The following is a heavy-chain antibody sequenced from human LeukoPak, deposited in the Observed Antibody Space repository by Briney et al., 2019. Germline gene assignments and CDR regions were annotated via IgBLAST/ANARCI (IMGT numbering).Heavy chain of an antibody. CDR2: IIPIFGTA. CDR3: AARGDYGDYVRFDY. J-gene: IGHJ4*02. V-gene: IGHV1-69*13. Sequence: GASVKVSCKASGGTFSSYAISWVRQAPGQGLEWMGGIIPIFGTASYAQKFQGRVTITADESTSTAYMELSSLRSEDTAVYYCAARGDYGDYVRFDYWGQGTLVTVSS. D-gene: IGHD4-17*01. CDR1: GGTFSSYA.